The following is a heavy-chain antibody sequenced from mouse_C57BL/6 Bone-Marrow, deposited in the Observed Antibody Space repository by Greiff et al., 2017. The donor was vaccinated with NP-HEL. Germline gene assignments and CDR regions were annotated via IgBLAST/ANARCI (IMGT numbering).Heavy chain of an antibody. CDR2: IYPSDSET. D-gene: IGHD1-1*01. CDR1: GYTFTSYW. CDR3: ASTVYYGISYYYYAMDY. V-gene: IGHV1-61*01. Sequence: QVQLQQPGAELVRPGSSVKLSCKASGYTFTSYWMDWVKQRPGQGLEWIGNIYPSDSETHYNQKFKDKATLTVDKSSSTAYMQLSSLTSEYSAVYYCASTVYYGISYYYYAMDYWGQGASVTVSS. J-gene: IGHJ4*01.